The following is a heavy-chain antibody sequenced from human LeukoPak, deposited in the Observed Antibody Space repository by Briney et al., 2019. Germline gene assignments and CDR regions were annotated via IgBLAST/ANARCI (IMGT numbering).Heavy chain of an antibody. Sequence: GESLKISCKGSGYRFTSYWIGWGRRMPGKGLEWMGIIYPGDSDTRYSPSFQGQVTISADKSISTAYLQWSSLKASDTAMYYCARKVYGSGSNPPDYWGQGTLVTVSS. V-gene: IGHV5-51*01. CDR2: IYPGDSDT. D-gene: IGHD3-10*01. CDR1: GYRFTSYW. J-gene: IGHJ4*02. CDR3: ARKVYGSGSNPPDY.